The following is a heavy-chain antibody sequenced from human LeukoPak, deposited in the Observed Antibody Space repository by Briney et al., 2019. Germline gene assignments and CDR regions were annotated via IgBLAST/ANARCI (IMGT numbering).Heavy chain of an antibody. J-gene: IGHJ5*02. CDR3: ARVIPFWSGYYEGTFDP. CDR1: GGSISSYY. Sequence: SETLSLTCTVSGGSISSYYWSWIRQPPGKGLEWIGYIYYSGSTNYNPSLKSRRTISVDTSKHQFSLKLSSVTGADRAVYYCARVIPFWSGYYEGTFDPWGQGTLVTVSS. V-gene: IGHV4-59*01. D-gene: IGHD3-3*01. CDR2: IYYSGST.